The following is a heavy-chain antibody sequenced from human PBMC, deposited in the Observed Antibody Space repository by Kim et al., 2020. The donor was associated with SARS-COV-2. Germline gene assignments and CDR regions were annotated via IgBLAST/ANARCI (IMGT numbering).Heavy chain of an antibody. J-gene: IGHJ4*02. CDR2: IYPGDSDT. CDR3: ARLDGSGSYFHPYRYFDY. CDR1: GYSFTSYW. D-gene: IGHD3-10*01. V-gene: IGHV5-51*01. Sequence: GESLKISCQGSGYSFTSYWIGWVRQMPGKGLEWMGIIYPGDSDTRYSPSFQGQVTISADKSISTAYLQWSSLKASDAAMNYFARLDGSGSYFHPYRYFDYWGQGTLVTVSS.